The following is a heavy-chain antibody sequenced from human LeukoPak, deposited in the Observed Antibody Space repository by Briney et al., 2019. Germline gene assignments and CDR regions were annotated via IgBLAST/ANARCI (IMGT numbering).Heavy chain of an antibody. Sequence: SETLSLTCTVSGGSISSSSYYWGWIRQPPGKGLEWIGYIYYSGSTNYNPSLKSRVTMSVDTSKNQFSLKLSSVTAADTAVYYCARDKDYSDSGGAFDIWGQGTMVTVSS. CDR2: IYYSGST. D-gene: IGHD3-22*01. V-gene: IGHV4-61*01. CDR3: ARDKDYSDSGGAFDI. J-gene: IGHJ3*02. CDR1: GGSISSSSYY.